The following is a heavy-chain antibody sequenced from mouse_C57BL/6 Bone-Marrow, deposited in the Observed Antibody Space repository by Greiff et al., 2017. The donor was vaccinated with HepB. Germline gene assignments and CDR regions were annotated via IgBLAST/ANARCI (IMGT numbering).Heavy chain of an antibody. V-gene: IGHV2-2*01. CDR3: ARNLGEGLWAMDY. Sequence: VKVVESGPGLVQPSQSLSITCTVSGFSLTSYGVHWVRQSPGKGLEWLGVIWSGGSTDYNAAFISRLSISKDNSKSQVFFKMNSLQADDTAIYYCARNLGEGLWAMDYWGQGTSVTVSS. D-gene: IGHD6-5*01. CDR2: IWSGGST. J-gene: IGHJ4*01. CDR1: GFSLTSYG.